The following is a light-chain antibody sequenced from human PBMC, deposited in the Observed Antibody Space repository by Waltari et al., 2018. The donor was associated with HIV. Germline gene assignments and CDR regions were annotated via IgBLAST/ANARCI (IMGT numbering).Light chain of an antibody. CDR2: DAS. V-gene: IGKV3-11*01. Sequence: EIVLTQSPATLSLSPGERATLSCRASQSVSVYVAWYQQKPGQAPRLLIYDASNRATGIPVRFSGSGSGTDFTLTISSLEPEDFAVYYCYQRSDWPRTFGQGTKVEIK. CDR1: QSVSVY. CDR3: YQRSDWPRT. J-gene: IGKJ1*01.